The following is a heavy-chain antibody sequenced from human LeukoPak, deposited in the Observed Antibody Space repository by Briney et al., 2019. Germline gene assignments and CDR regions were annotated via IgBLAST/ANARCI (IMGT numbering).Heavy chain of an antibody. CDR3: ARSQYQLLGRLGNYFDY. CDR1: GFTFDDYT. CDR2: ISWDGGST. D-gene: IGHD2-2*01. Sequence: GGSLRLSCAASGFTFDDYTMHWVRQAPGKGLEWVSLISWDGGSTYYADSVKGRFTISRDNSKNSLYLQMNSLRTEDTALYYCARSQYQLLGRLGNYFDYWGQGTLVTVSS. V-gene: IGHV3-43*01. J-gene: IGHJ4*02.